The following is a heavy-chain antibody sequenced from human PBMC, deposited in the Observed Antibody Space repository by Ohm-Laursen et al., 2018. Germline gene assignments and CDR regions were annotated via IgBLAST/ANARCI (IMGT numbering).Heavy chain of an antibody. Sequence: GTLSLTCDVSGLSISNSNWWGWIRQPPGKGLEWVGYLYYSGTTYYNPSLKSRVTMSVDTSKNQFSVKLTSVTAVDTAVYYCATSPHDIMSSKDYWGQGTLVTVSS. D-gene: IGHD3-9*01. CDR3: ATSPHDIMSSKDY. CDR2: LYYSGTT. CDR1: GLSISNSNW. V-gene: IGHV4-28*01. J-gene: IGHJ4*02.